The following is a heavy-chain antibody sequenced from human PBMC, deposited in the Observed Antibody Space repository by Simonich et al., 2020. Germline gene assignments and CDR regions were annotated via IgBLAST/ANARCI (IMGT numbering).Heavy chain of an antibody. V-gene: IGHV3-21*01. CDR1: GFTFSSYS. D-gene: IGHD3-10*01. Sequence: GGGMVKPGGSLRLSCAASGFTFSSYSMNWVRQGPGKGLGWVTSISSSSSYKYYADSVKGRFTISRDNAKNSLYLQMNSLRAEDTAVYYGARDTSYYGSVSYYFDYWGQGTLVTVSS. J-gene: IGHJ4*02. CDR3: ARDTSYYGSVSYYFDY. CDR2: ISSSSSYK.